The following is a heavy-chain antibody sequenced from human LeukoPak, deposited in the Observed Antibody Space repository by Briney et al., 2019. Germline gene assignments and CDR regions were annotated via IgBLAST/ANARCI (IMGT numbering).Heavy chain of an antibody. CDR2: IFYSGST. J-gene: IGHJ4*02. Sequence: SETLSLTCTVSGCSIGSAGYHWPWIRQPPEKGLEWIGYIFYSGSTYYTPSLKSRVSISLDTSRNQFSLRLGSVTAADTAVYFCARTWGDSSYFTGWGQRTLVTVSS. CDR3: ARTWGDSSYFTG. D-gene: IGHD7-27*01. V-gene: IGHV4-30-4*01. CDR1: GCSIGSAGYH.